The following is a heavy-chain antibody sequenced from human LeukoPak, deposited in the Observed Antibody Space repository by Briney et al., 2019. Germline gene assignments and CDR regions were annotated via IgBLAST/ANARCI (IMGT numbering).Heavy chain of an antibody. V-gene: IGHV4-30-2*03. CDR2: IYHSGST. Sequence: SETLSLTCAVSGGSISSGGYSWSWIRQPPGKGLEWIGYIYHSGSTYYNPSLKSRVTISVDTSKNQFSLKLSSVTAADTAVYYCARQGSGSRRGFDPWGQGTLVTVSS. J-gene: IGHJ5*02. D-gene: IGHD1-26*01. CDR3: ARQGSGSRRGFDP. CDR1: GGSISSGGYS.